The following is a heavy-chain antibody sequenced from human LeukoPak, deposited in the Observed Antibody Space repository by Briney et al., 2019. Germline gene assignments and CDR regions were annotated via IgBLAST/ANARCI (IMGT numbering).Heavy chain of an antibody. V-gene: IGHV3-30*03. D-gene: IGHD1-1*01. CDR2: ISYHGSNK. CDR1: GFTFSSYG. Sequence: GGSLRLSCAASGFTFSSYGMHWVRQAPGKGLEWVALISYHGSNKYYADSVKGQFTISRDNSKNTLYLQMNSMRAEDTAVYYCARSRVQGFDPGGQGTVDSVP. CDR3: ARSRVQGFDP. J-gene: IGHJ5*02.